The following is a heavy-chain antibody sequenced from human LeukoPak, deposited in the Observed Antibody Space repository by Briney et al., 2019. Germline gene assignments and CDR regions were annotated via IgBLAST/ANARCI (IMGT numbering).Heavy chain of an antibody. V-gene: IGHV4-31*03. CDR1: ADSLSSGGHY. Sequence: SQTLSLTCTVSADSLSSGGHYWAWIRQFPGKGLESIGFIHHSGRSRHNPSLKDRVAISVDTSRKQFALKLSSVTAADTAMYYCARGGNRFGGFYFDYWGQEIQVIVSS. CDR2: IHHSGRS. CDR3: ARGGNRFGGFYFDY. D-gene: IGHD3-10*01. J-gene: IGHJ4*02.